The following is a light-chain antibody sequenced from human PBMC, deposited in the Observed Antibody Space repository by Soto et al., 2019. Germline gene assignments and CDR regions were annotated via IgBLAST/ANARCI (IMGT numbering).Light chain of an antibody. CDR2: DVS. CDR3: NSYTSSSPPVV. J-gene: IGLJ2*01. CDR1: SSDVGGYSY. V-gene: IGLV2-14*01. Sequence: QSALTQPASVSGSPGQSITLSCTGTSSDVGGYSYVSWYQQHPGKAPKLMIYDVSNRPSGVSNRFSGSKSGNTASLTISGLQAEDEADYYCNSYTSSSPPVVFGGGTKLTVL.